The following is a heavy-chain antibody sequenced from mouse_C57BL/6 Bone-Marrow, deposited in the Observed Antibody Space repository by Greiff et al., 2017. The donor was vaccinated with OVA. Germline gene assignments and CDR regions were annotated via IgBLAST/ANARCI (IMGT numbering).Heavy chain of an antibody. Sequence: VQLKESGAELVRPGASVKLSCTASGFNIKDDYMHWVKQRPEQGLEWIGWIDPENGDTEYASKFQGKATITADTSSNTAYLQLSSLTSEDTAVYYCTTGMITDFFAYWGQGTLVTVSA. J-gene: IGHJ3*01. CDR3: TTGMITDFFAY. V-gene: IGHV14-4*01. D-gene: IGHD2-4*01. CDR2: IDPENGDT. CDR1: GFNIKDDY.